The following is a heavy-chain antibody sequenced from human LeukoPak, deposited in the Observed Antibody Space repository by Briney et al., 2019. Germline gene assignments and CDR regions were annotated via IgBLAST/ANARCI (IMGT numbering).Heavy chain of an antibody. J-gene: IGHJ4*02. V-gene: IGHV4-39*07. CDR3: ARGRWEGYYFDY. Sequence: PSETLSLTCTVSGGSISSSSYYWGWIRQPPGKGLEWIGSIYYSGSTYYNPSLKSRVTISVDTSKNQFSLKLSSVTAADTAVYYCARGRWEGYYFDYWGQGTLVTVSS. D-gene: IGHD1-26*01. CDR1: GGSISSSSYY. CDR2: IYYSGST.